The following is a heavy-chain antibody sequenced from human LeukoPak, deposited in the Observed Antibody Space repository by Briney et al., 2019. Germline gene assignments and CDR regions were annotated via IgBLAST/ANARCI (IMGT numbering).Heavy chain of an antibody. CDR1: RFAFNSHG. Sequence: GGSLRLSCKASRFAFNSHGMHWVRRAPGKGLEWVALIWHDGSKKYYADPVKGRFDISRDNSKSTLYLQMNSLRAEDTAVYFCARGLFNGYDTALTPFDNWGLGTLVTVSS. V-gene: IGHV3-33*01. CDR3: ARGLFNGYDTALTPFDN. D-gene: IGHD5-18*01. J-gene: IGHJ4*02. CDR2: IWHDGSKK.